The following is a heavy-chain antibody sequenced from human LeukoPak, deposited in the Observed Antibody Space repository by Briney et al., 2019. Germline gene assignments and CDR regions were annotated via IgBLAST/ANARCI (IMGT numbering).Heavy chain of an antibody. Sequence: GGSLRLSCAASGFTFSSYGMHWVRQAPGKGLDWVAFIRYDGSNKYYADSVKGRFTISRDNSKNTLYLQMNSLRAEDTAVYYCAKYREGATDFDYWGQGTLVTVSS. CDR3: AKYREGATDFDY. V-gene: IGHV3-30*02. D-gene: IGHD1-26*01. CDR1: GFTFSSYG. CDR2: IRYDGSNK. J-gene: IGHJ4*02.